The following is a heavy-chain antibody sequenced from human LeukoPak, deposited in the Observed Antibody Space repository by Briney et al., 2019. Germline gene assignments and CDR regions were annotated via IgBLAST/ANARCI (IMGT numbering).Heavy chain of an antibody. D-gene: IGHD6-19*01. CDR3: ARDRSDRLAVAGTSAFDY. J-gene: IGHJ4*02. V-gene: IGHV3-21*01. CDR2: ISSSSSYI. Sequence: PGGSLRLSCAASGFTFSSYSMNWVRQAPGKGLEWVSPISSSSSYIYYADSVKGRFTISRDNAKNSLYLQMNSLRAEDTAVYYCARDRSDRLAVAGTSAFDYWGQGTLVTVSS. CDR1: GFTFSSYS.